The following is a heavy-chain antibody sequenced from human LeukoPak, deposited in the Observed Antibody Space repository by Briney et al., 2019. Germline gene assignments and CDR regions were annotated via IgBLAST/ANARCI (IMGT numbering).Heavy chain of an antibody. D-gene: IGHD4-17*01. CDR1: GYTLTELS. CDR2: FDPEDGET. J-gene: IGHJ3*02. CDR3: ATAVRNPSRNAFDI. Sequence: ASVTVSCKVSGYTLTELSMHWVRQAPGKGLEWMGGFDPEDGETIYAQKFQGRVTMTEDTSTDTAYMELSSLRSEDTAVYYCATAVRNPSRNAFDIWGQGTMVTVSS. V-gene: IGHV1-24*01.